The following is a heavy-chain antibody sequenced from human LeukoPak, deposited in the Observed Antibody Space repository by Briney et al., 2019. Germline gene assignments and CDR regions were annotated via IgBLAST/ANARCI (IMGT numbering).Heavy chain of an antibody. J-gene: IGHJ4*02. CDR3: ARVRTYGSGRYPFGC. CDR1: GYTFTSYD. CDR2: MNPNSGNT. Sequence: ASVKVSCKASGYTFTSYDINWVRQATGQGLEWMGWMNPNSGNTGYAQKFQGRVTMTRNTSISTAYMELSSLRSEDTAVYYCARVRTYGSGRYPFGCWGQGALVTVSS. D-gene: IGHD3-10*01. V-gene: IGHV1-8*01.